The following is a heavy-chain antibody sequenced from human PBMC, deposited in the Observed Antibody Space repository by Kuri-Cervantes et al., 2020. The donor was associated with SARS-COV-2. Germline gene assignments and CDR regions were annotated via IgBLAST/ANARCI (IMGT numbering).Heavy chain of an antibody. D-gene: IGHD6-13*01. V-gene: IGHV4-39*01. CDR2: IYYSGTT. J-gene: IGHJ4*02. CDR1: GGSISSTSSY. CDR3: ARPIVAAGFDY. Sequence: GSLRLSCNVSGGSISSTSSYWGWIRQPPGKGLEWIGSIYYSGTTYYNPSLKSRVTISVDTSKNQFSLNLSSVTAADTAVYYCARPIVAAGFDYWGQGTLVTVSS.